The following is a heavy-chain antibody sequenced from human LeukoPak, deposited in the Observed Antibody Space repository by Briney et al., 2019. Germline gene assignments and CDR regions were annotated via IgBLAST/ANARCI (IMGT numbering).Heavy chain of an antibody. J-gene: IGHJ4*02. CDR1: GFTFSSYG. Sequence: GGSLRLSCAASGFTFSSYGMHWVRQAPGKGLEWVAVIWYDGSNKYYADSVKGRFTISRDNSKNTLYLQMNSLRAEDTAVYYCARGYGVTWALPIDYWGQGTLVTVSS. CDR3: ARGYGVTWALPIDY. D-gene: IGHD1-26*01. CDR2: IWYDGSNK. V-gene: IGHV3-33*01.